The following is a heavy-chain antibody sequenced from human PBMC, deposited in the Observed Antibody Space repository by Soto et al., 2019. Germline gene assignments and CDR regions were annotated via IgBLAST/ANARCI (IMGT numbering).Heavy chain of an antibody. D-gene: IGHD2-2*02. V-gene: IGHV3-48*02. J-gene: IGHJ4*02. CDR2: IHSSSSTI. CDR1: GLTFTSYS. CDR3: ARDREYPFGFDF. Sequence: PGGSLRLSCAASGLTFTSYSMNWVRQAPGKGLEWVSFIHSSSSTIYYADSVKGRFTISRDNAKNSLYLQMNSLRDEDTVVYYSARDREYPFGFDFWGQGALVPVSS.